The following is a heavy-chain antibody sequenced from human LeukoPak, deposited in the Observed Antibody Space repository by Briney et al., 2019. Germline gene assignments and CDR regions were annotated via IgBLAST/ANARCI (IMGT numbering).Heavy chain of an antibody. D-gene: IGHD2-15*01. Sequence: PGGSLRLSCAASGFTFSDYYMSWIRQAPGKGLEWVSYISSSGSTIYYADSVKGRFTISRDNAKNSLYLQMNSLRAEDTAVYYCARDRAVVVAATGNDAFDIWGQGTMVTVSS. CDR3: ARDRAVVVAATGNDAFDI. J-gene: IGHJ3*02. CDR1: GFTFSDYY. CDR2: ISSSGSTI. V-gene: IGHV3-11*04.